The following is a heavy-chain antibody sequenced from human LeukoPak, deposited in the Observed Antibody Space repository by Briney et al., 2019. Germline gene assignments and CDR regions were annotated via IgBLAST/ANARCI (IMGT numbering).Heavy chain of an antibody. J-gene: IGHJ4*02. CDR3: AKQLGYCSDGSCYFPY. Sequence: GGSLRLSCAASGFTFSSSAMSWVRQAPGKGLEWVSAISNNGGYTYYADSVQGRFTISRDNSKSALCLQMNSLKAEDTAVYYCAKQLGYCSDGSCYFPYWGQGTLVTVSS. D-gene: IGHD2-15*01. CDR2: ISNNGGYT. V-gene: IGHV3-23*01. CDR1: GFTFSSSA.